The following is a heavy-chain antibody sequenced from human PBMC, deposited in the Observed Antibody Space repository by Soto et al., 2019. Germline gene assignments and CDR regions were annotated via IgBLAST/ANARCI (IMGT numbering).Heavy chain of an antibody. Sequence: QVQLVESGGGVVQPGRSLRLSCAASAFIFDGYGMHWVRQAPGKGPEWVAVLRHDGSDIHYADSVRGRFTISRDNSDKMVYLQMNNLRAEDTAVYYCARDGVGVTVYFGYFDYWGQGTLVTVSS. CDR2: LRHDGSDI. CDR3: ARDGVGVTVYFGYFDY. CDR1: AFIFDGYG. J-gene: IGHJ4*02. D-gene: IGHD1-26*01. V-gene: IGHV3-33*01.